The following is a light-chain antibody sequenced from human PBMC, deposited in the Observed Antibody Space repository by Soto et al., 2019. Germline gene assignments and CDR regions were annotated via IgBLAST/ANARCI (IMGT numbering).Light chain of an antibody. CDR2: DVS. Sequence: QSVLTQPASVSGSPGQSITISCTGTSSDVGGYNYVSWYQQHPGKAPKLMIYDVSNRPSGVSNRFSGSKSGNTASLTISGLQAEDEADDYCSSYTSSSTRVVFGGGTKLTVL. J-gene: IGLJ2*01. CDR3: SSYTSSSTRVV. V-gene: IGLV2-14*01. CDR1: SSDVGGYNY.